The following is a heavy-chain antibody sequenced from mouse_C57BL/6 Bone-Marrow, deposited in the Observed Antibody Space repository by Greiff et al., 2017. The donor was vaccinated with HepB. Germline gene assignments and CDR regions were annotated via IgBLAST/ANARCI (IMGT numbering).Heavy chain of an antibody. J-gene: IGHJ1*03. CDR1: GFNIKNTY. V-gene: IGHV14-3*01. CDR2: IDPANGNT. Sequence: EVQLQQSVAELVRPGASVKLSCTASGFNIKNTYMHWVKQRPEQGLEWIGRIDPANGNTKYAPKFQGKATITADTSSNTAYLQLSSLTSEDTAIYYCALFYYYGSRSSSWYFVVGGTGPRVTVSS. CDR3: ALFYYYGSRSSSWYFVV. D-gene: IGHD1-1*01.